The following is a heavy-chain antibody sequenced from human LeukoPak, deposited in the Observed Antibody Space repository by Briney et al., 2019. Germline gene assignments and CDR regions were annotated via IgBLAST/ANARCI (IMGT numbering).Heavy chain of an antibody. J-gene: IGHJ6*02. D-gene: IGHD6-6*01. CDR3: ARLPLRSIAVGYYGMDV. CDR2: IISIFGTA. V-gene: IGHV1-69*13. CDR1: GGTFSSYA. Sequence: ASVKVSCKASGGTFSSYAISWVRQAPGQGLEWMGGIISIFGTANYAQKFQGRVTITADESTSTAYMELSSLRSEDTAVYYCARLPLRSIAVGYYGMDVWGQGTTVTVSS.